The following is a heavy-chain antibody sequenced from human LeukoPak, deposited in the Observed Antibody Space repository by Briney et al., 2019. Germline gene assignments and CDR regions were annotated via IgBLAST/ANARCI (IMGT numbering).Heavy chain of an antibody. J-gene: IGHJ4*02. CDR1: GYTFTSHD. CDR3: ATMLEGYYFDY. Sequence: ASVKVSCKASGYTFTSHDINWVRQATGQGLEWMGWMNPNSGNTGYAQKFQGRVTITADQSTSTAYMELSSLRSEDTAVYYCATMLEGYYFDYWGQGTLVTVSS. D-gene: IGHD2-8*01. V-gene: IGHV1-8*01. CDR2: MNPNSGNT.